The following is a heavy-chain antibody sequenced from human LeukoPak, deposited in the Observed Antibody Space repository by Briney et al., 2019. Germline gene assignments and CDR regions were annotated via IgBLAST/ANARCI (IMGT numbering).Heavy chain of an antibody. Sequence: SETLSLTCTVSGGSISSGSDYWSWIRQPAGKGLEWIGRIYTSGSTNYNPSLKSRVTISVDTSKNQFSLKLSSVTHADTAVYYCARGAITIFGVVSEPYYYGMDVWGQGTTATVSS. V-gene: IGHV4-61*02. D-gene: IGHD3-3*01. J-gene: IGHJ6*02. CDR3: ARGAITIFGVVSEPYYYGMDV. CDR2: IYTSGST. CDR1: GGSISSGSDY.